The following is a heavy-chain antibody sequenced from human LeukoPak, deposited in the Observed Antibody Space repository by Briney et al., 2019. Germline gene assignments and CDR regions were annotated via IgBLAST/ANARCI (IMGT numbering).Heavy chain of an antibody. CDR2: IGGSGGST. CDR1: GFTFSTYA. CDR3: AKDKAVTTKPYYFDY. V-gene: IGHV3-23*01. J-gene: IGHJ4*02. Sequence: GGSLRLSYTASGFTFSTYAMSWVRQAPGKGLEWVAAIGGSGGSTYYADSVKGRFTISRDNSKSTLYLQMNSLRAEDTAVYYCAKDKAVTTKPYYFDYWGQGTLVTVSS. D-gene: IGHD4-17*01.